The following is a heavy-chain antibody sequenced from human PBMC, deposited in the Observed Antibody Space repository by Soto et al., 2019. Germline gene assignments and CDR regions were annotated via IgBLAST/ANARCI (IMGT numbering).Heavy chain of an antibody. CDR1: GFTFSDYY. CDR3: ASICSCCIDY. J-gene: IGHJ4*02. D-gene: IGHD2-15*01. CDR2: ISSSSSYT. Sequence: QVQLVESGGGLVKPGGSLRLSCAASGFTFSDYYMSWIRQAPGKGLEWDSYISSSSSYTNYADSVKGRFTISRDNAKNSLDLQMNSLRAEDTAVYYCASICSCCIDYWGQGTLVTVSS. V-gene: IGHV3-11*05.